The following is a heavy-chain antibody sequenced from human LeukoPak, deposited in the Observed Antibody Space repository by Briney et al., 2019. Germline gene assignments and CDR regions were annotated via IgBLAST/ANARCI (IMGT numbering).Heavy chain of an antibody. CDR2: IYSGSNT. Sequence: PGGSLRLSRAASGFTVSGNYMSWVRQAPGEGLEWVSLIYSGSNTYYADSVKGRFTISRDNSKNTLDLQMNTVRAGDTAVYYCARVFHDYYFDSWGQGTLVTVSS. J-gene: IGHJ4*02. V-gene: IGHV3-53*01. D-gene: IGHD5-12*01. CDR1: GFTVSGNY. CDR3: ARVFHDYYFDS.